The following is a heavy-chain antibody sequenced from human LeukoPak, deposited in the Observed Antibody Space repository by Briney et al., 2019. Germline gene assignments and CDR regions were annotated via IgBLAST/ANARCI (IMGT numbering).Heavy chain of an antibody. J-gene: IGHJ4*02. V-gene: IGHV3-30*03. CDR2: ILYDGNNK. CDR3: AGYDYGDLGPLQY. CDR1: GFSFSSYG. Sequence: GGSLRLSCAASGFSFSSYGMHWVRQAPGKGLEWVADILYDGNNKYCADSVKGRFTISRDNSKNTLYLEMNSLRAEDTAVYYCAGYDYGDLGPLQYWGQGTLVTVSS. D-gene: IGHD4-17*01.